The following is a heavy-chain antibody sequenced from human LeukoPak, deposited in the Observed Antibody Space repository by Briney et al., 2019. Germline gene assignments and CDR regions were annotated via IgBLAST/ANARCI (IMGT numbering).Heavy chain of an antibody. D-gene: IGHD6-19*01. V-gene: IGHV4-34*01. Sequence: SETLSLTCAVYGGSFSGYYWSWVRQPPGKGLEWIGEINHSGSTNYNPSLKSRVTISVDTSKNQFSLKLSSVTAADTAVYYCARGAGSGPDFGYWGQGTLVTVSS. CDR2: INHSGST. J-gene: IGHJ4*02. CDR3: ARGAGSGPDFGY. CDR1: GGSFSGYY.